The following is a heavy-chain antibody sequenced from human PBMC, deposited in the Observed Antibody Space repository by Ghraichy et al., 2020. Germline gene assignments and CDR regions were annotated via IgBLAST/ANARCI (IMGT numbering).Heavy chain of an antibody. CDR1: GFSLNTAGMC. V-gene: IGHV2-70*01. CDR3: ARSRYFIRAHYYYYYGMDV. J-gene: IGHJ6*02. Sequence: SGPTLVKPTETLKLTCSFSGFSLNTAGMCVSWIRQPPGKTPEWLALISWDDDKFNSTSLRTRLSISKDTSKNQVVLTMINLDPSDTATYFCARSRYFIRAHYYYYYGMDVWGQGTTVAVSS. D-gene: IGHD2/OR15-2a*01. CDR2: ISWDDDK.